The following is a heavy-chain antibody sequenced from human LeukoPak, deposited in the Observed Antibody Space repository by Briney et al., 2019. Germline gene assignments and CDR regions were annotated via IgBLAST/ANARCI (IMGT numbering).Heavy chain of an antibody. CDR2: INHSGST. J-gene: IGHJ6*03. D-gene: IGHD5-18*01. V-gene: IGHV4-34*01. Sequence: SETLSLTCAVYGGSFSGYYWSWIRQPPGKGLEWIGEINHSGSTNYNPSLKSRVTISVDTSKNQFSLKLSSVTAADTAVYYCARAVFGGYSYGPIKLYYYYYMDVWGKGITVTVSS. CDR1: GGSFSGYY. CDR3: ARAVFGGYSYGPIKLYYYYYMDV.